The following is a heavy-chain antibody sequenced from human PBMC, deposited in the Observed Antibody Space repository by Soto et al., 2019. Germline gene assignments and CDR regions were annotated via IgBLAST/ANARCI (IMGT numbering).Heavy chain of an antibody. D-gene: IGHD1-1*01. J-gene: IGHJ4*02. Sequence: QPGGSLRLSCAASGFIISSYGMHWVRQAPGKGLEWVAVITYDGSNKYYADSAKGRFSISRDNSRNRLYLQMYSLRPEDTAVYYCAKDPKATGTHYWGRGTLVTVSS. CDR1: GFIISSYG. CDR3: AKDPKATGTHY. V-gene: IGHV3-30*18. CDR2: ITYDGSNK.